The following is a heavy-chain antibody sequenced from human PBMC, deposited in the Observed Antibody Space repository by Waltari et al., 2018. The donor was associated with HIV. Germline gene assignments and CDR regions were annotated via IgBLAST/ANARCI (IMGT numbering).Heavy chain of an antibody. V-gene: IGHV3-7*01. CDR1: GFSFSNYW. Sequence: EVQLVESGGGLVQPGDSLTVSCTASGFSFSNYWMTWVRQAPGKGLEWVANIKQDGSEKYYADSVKGRFTIARDNAETSLYLQMNSLRAEDTAVYYCARDGATYSYGAGTYHYWGQGTLVTVSS. CDR2: IKQDGSEK. CDR3: ARDGATYSYGAGTYHY. J-gene: IGHJ4*02. D-gene: IGHD3-10*01.